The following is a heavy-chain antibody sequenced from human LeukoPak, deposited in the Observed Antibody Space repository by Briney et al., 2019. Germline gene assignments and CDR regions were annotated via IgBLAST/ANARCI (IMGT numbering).Heavy chain of an antibody. CDR1: GGSVSGYY. CDR2: INHSVST. CDR3: ARGRPIKKQLGKRAFDY. D-gene: IGHD6-13*01. Sequence: SQTLSLTCAVYGGSVSGYYWSWIRHPPGKGLEWIGEINHSVSTNYNPSLKSRVTISVDTSKNQFSLKLSSVTAADTAVYYCARGRPIKKQLGKRAFDYWGQGTLVTVSS. V-gene: IGHV4-34*01. J-gene: IGHJ4*02.